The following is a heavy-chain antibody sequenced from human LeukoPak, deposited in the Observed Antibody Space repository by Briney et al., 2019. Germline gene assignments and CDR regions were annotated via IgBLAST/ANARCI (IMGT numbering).Heavy chain of an antibody. Sequence: GGSLRLSCAASGFTFNNYAMNWVRQAPGKGLEWVSSISGGETTYYAGSAKGRFTISRDNSQNTLYLQMNSLRAEDTAVYYCARDYADYVGYFFFDYWGQGTLVTVSS. V-gene: IGHV3-23*01. D-gene: IGHD4-17*01. CDR3: ARDYADYVGYFFFDY. J-gene: IGHJ4*02. CDR1: GFTFNNYA. CDR2: ISGGETT.